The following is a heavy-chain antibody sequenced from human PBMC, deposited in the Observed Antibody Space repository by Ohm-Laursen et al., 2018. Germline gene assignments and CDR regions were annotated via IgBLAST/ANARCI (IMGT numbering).Heavy chain of an antibody. CDR1: GFTFSSYD. CDR2: ISGSGGST. D-gene: IGHD6-13*01. V-gene: IGHV3-23*01. J-gene: IGHJ4*02. Sequence: SLRLSCTASGFTFSSYDMHWVRQATGKGLEWVSAISGSGGSTYYADSVKGRFTIPRDNSKNTLYLQMNSLRAEDTAVYYCAKDPGYSSSWSNFDYWGQGTLVTVSS. CDR3: AKDPGYSSSWSNFDY.